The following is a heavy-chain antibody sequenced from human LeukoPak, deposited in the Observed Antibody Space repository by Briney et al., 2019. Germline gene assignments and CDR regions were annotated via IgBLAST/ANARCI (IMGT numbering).Heavy chain of an antibody. CDR3: ARVDLLTGYYFFDY. Sequence: ASVKVSCKASGYTFTGYSMHWVRQAPGQGLEWMGWINPNSGGTNYAQKFQGRVTMTRDTSISTAYMELSRLRSDDTAVYYCARVDLLTGYYFFDYWGQGTLVTVSS. J-gene: IGHJ4*02. V-gene: IGHV1-2*02. CDR1: GYTFTGYS. D-gene: IGHD3-9*01. CDR2: INPNSGGT.